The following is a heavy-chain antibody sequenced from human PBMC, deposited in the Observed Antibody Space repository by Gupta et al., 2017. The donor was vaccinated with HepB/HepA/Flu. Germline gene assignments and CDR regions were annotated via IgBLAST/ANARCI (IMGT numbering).Heavy chain of an antibody. CDR3: ARDLGDSYDSNIEY. J-gene: IGHJ4*02. Sequence: QLVSSGAEVKMPGSSVKVSCKPSGGTFSNYAISWVRQAPGQGLDWKGRVTPRHGTGNNAKKVQDRVTMSADKSTNTVYVQMTSLRYEDTAVYYCARDLGDSYDSNIEYWGQGTLVIVSS. CDR1: GGTFSNYA. CDR2: VTPRHGTG. D-gene: IGHD3-22*01. V-gene: IGHV1-69*04.